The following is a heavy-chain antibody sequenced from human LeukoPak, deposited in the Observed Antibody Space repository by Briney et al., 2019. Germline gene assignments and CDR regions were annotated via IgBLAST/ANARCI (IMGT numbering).Heavy chain of an antibody. CDR3: ARRNYYDSSGYYPNYFDY. J-gene: IGHJ4*02. CDR2: ISYSGIT. Sequence: SETLSLTCTVSGGSFSSANYYWSWIRQHPGKGLEWIGYISYSGITYYNPSLKSRVTLSVDTSKSQFSLKLSSVTAADTAVYYCARRNYYDSSGYYPNYFDYRGQGTLVTVSS. D-gene: IGHD3-22*01. V-gene: IGHV4-31*03. CDR1: GGSFSSANYY.